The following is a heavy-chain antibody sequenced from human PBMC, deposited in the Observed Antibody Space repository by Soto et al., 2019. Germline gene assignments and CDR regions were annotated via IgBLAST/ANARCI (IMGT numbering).Heavy chain of an antibody. V-gene: IGHV1-18*01. Sequence: ASVKVSCKASGYTFTSYGISWVRQAPGQGLEWMGWISAYNGNTNYAQKLQGRVTMTTDTSTSTAYMELRSLRSDDTAVYYCARALGYCTNGVCRDYWGQGTLVTVSS. CDR3: ARALGYCTNGVCRDY. J-gene: IGHJ4*02. CDR2: ISAYNGNT. D-gene: IGHD2-8*01. CDR1: GYTFTSYG.